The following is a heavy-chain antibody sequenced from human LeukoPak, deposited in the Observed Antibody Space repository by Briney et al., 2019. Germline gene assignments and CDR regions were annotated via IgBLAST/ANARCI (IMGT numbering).Heavy chain of an antibody. CDR1: GLRFRNYG. Sequence: GRSLRLSCVVSGLRFRNYGMHWVRQAPGKGLEWVAVIYYDGSNQYYADSVKGRFTVSRDNAKNTLYLQMDSLRAEDTAVYYCATNRNSGKYYDYWGQGTLVTVSS. V-gene: IGHV3-33*01. CDR3: ATNRNSGKYYDY. D-gene: IGHD1-26*01. J-gene: IGHJ4*02. CDR2: IYYDGSNQ.